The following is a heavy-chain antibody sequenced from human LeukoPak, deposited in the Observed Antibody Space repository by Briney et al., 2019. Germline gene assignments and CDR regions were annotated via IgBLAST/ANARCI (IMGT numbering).Heavy chain of an antibody. V-gene: IGHV4-39*07. CDR1: GDSISSSSYY. J-gene: IGHJ6*03. CDR3: ASSSAAAPYYYYYYMDV. Sequence: SETLSLTCTVSGDSISSSSYYWDWIRQPPGKGLEWIASIHYSGSSYYNPSLKSRVTISVDTSKNQFSLRLSSVTAADTAVYYCASSSAAAPYYYYYYMDVWGKGTTVTVSS. CDR2: IHYSGSS. D-gene: IGHD6-13*01.